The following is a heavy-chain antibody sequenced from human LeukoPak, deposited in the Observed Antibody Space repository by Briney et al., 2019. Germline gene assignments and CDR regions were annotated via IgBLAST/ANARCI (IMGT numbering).Heavy chain of an antibody. CDR3: AALLSWWFDP. J-gene: IGHJ5*02. V-gene: IGHV1-69*13. D-gene: IGHD2/OR15-2a*01. Sequence: SVNVSCKASGGTFSSYALSWVRQAPGQGLEWMGGIIPIFGTANYAQKFLGRVTITADESASTAYMELSSLRSEDTAVYYCAALLSWWFDPWGQGTLVTVSS. CDR2: IIPIFGTA. CDR1: GGTFSSYA.